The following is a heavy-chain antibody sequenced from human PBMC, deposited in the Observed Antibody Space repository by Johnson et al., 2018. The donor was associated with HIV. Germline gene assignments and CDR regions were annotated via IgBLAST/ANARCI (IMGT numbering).Heavy chain of an antibody. Sequence: EVQLVESGGGLVQPGGSLRLSCAASGFTVSSNYMSWVRQAPGKGLEWVSVISWNSGSIGYADSVKGRFTISRDNSKNTLHLQMNSLRVEDTAVYYCARGSRYTYDNDDAYLLHAFDFWGQGTMVTVSS. CDR1: GFTVSSNY. CDR3: ARGSRYTYDNDDAYLLHAFDF. D-gene: IGHD3-22*01. CDR2: ISWNSGSI. J-gene: IGHJ3*01. V-gene: IGHV3-66*02.